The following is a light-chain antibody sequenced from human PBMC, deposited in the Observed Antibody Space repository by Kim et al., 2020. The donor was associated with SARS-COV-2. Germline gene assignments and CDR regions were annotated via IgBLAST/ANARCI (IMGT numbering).Light chain of an antibody. CDR1: KIGVIN. CDR2: DES. V-gene: IGLV3-21*04. CDR3: QVWDGSSDHWV. Sequence: SYELTQPPSVSLAPGETARITCGGNKIGVINVHWYQQRPGQAPVLVISDESDRPSGIPERFSGSNSGNTATLTINRVEAVDEADYYCQVWDGSSDHWVFGGGTQLTFL. J-gene: IGLJ3*02.